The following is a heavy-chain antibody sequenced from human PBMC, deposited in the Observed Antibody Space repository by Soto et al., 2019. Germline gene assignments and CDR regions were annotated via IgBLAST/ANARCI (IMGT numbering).Heavy chain of an antibody. D-gene: IGHD3-10*01. CDR1: GDTFKNCV. J-gene: IGHJ6*02. CDR3: AAELGFGKLSGV. Sequence: QVQVVQSGVEVRRPGSSVKVSCKASGDTFKNCVISWVRQAPGQGLEWMGGIIPLFGTTDFAQRFQGRLTITTDESTTTAYMELSRLRSEDTATYYCAAELGFGKLSGVWCQGTTVIVSS. V-gene: IGHV1-69*01. CDR2: IIPLFGTT.